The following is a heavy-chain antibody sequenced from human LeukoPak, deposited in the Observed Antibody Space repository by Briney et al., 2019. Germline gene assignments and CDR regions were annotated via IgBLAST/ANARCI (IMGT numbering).Heavy chain of an antibody. Sequence: KPSETLSLTCTVSGGSIGTSTYYWGWIRQPPGKGLEWIGSIYYSGSTYYNPSLKSRVTISADRSKNQFSLRLSSVTAADTAVYYCARQGPDLEWFLPFDYWGQGTLVTVSS. V-gene: IGHV4-39*01. CDR3: ARQGPDLEWFLPFDY. J-gene: IGHJ4*02. CDR2: IYYSGST. CDR1: GGSIGTSTYY. D-gene: IGHD3-3*01.